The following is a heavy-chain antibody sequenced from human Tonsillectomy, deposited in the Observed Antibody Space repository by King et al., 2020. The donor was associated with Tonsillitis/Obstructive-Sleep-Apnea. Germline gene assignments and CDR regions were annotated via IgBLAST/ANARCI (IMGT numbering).Heavy chain of an antibody. D-gene: IGHD1-26*01. J-gene: IGHJ6*02. V-gene: IGHV4-31*03. CDR2: IYYSGST. CDR3: AGGGKPYYGMDV. Sequence: QLQESGPGLVKPSQTLSLTCTVSGGSISSGGYYWSWIRQHPGQGLEWIGYIYYSGSTYYNPSLKSRVTISVDTSKNQFSLKLSSVTAADTAVYYCAGGGKPYYGMDVLGQGTTVTVSS. CDR1: GGSISSGGYY.